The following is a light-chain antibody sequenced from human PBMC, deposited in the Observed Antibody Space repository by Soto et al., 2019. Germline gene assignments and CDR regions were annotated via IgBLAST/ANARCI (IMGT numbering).Light chain of an antibody. CDR3: QQYNSYPGT. Sequence: DIPMTQSPSTLSASVGDRVTITCRASQSISSWLAWYQQKPGKAPKLLIYDASSLESGVPSRFSGSGSGTEVTLTISSLQPDDFATYYCQQYNSYPGTFGQGTKLEIK. CDR2: DAS. V-gene: IGKV1-5*01. J-gene: IGKJ2*02. CDR1: QSISSW.